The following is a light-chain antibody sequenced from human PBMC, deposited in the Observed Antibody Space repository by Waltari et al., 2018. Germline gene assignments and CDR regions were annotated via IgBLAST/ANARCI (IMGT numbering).Light chain of an antibody. Sequence: DIQMTQSPSTLSASIGDRVTITCRASESINSWLAWFQQRPGEAPKLLIAKVSTLESGVPSRFSASGSGTEFTLTISSLQPDDFATYYCQQYHHYWTFGQGTKVEMK. V-gene: IGKV1-5*03. J-gene: IGKJ1*01. CDR2: KVS. CDR3: QQYHHYWT. CDR1: ESINSW.